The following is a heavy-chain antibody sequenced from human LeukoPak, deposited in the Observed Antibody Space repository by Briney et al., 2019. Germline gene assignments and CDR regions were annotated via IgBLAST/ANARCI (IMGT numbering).Heavy chain of an antibody. CDR3: ARGRYYYDSSGYRFDP. V-gene: IGHV4-38-2*02. J-gene: IGHJ5*02. CDR1: GYSISSGYY. D-gene: IGHD3-22*01. CDR2: IYHSGST. Sequence: SETLSLTCTVSGYSISSGYYWGWIRQPPGKGLEWIGSIYHSGSTYYNPSLKSRVTISVDTSKNQFSLKLSSVTAADTAVYYCARGRYYYDSSGYRFDPWGQGTLVTVSS.